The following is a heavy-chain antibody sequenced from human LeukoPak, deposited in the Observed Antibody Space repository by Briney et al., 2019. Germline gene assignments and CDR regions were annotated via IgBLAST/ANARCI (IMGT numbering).Heavy chain of an antibody. J-gene: IGHJ4*02. CDR1: GYTFTSYS. CDR3: ARDQDYYDSSGYDY. D-gene: IGHD3-22*01. V-gene: IGHV1-18*01. CDR2: ISAYNGNT. Sequence: ASVKVSCKASGYTFTSYSISWVRPAPGQGLEWMGWISAYNGNTNYAQKLQGRVTMTTDTSTSTAYMELRSLRSDDTAVYYCARDQDYYDSSGYDYWGQGTLVTVSS.